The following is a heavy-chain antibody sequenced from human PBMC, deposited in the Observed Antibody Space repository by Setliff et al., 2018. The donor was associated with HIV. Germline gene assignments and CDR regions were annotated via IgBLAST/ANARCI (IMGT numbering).Heavy chain of an antibody. CDR1: GGSFSGYY. V-gene: IGHV4-34*01. Sequence: PSETLSLTCAVYGGSFSGYYWSWIRQPPGKGLEWIGEINHSESTNYNPSLKSRVTISVDTSKNQFSLKLSSVTAADTAVYYCARSPMAAGTTTISARTNWFDPWGQGTLVTVSS. CDR3: ARSPMAAGTTTISARTNWFDP. D-gene: IGHD6-13*01. J-gene: IGHJ5*02. CDR2: INHSEST.